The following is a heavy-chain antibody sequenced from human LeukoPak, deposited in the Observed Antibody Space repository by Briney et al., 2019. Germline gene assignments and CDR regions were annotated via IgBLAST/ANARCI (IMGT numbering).Heavy chain of an antibody. V-gene: IGHV3-9*01. CDR1: GFTFDDYA. D-gene: IGHD3-22*01. Sequence: GRSLRLSCAASGFTFDDYAMHWVRQAPGKGLEWVSGISWNSGSIGYADSVKGRFTISRDNAKNSLYLQMNSLRAEDTALYHCAKDGYDSSGNHFDYWGQGTLVTVSS. CDR3: AKDGYDSSGNHFDY. J-gene: IGHJ4*02. CDR2: ISWNSGSI.